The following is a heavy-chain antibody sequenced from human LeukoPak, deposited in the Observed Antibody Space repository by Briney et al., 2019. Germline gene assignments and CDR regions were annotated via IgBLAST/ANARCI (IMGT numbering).Heavy chain of an antibody. CDR2: ISSSSSYI. CDR1: GFTFSSYA. D-gene: IGHD3-10*01. J-gene: IGHJ4*02. CDR3: ARSPKTRGY. V-gene: IGHV3-21*01. Sequence: GGSLRLSCAASGFTFSSYAMSWVRQAPGKGLEWVSSISSSSSYIYYADSVKGRFTISRDNAKNSLYLQMNSLRAEDTAVYYCARSPKTRGYWGQGTLVTVSS.